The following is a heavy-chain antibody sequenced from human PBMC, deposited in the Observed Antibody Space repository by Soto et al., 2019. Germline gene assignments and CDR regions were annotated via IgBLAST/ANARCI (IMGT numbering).Heavy chain of an antibody. D-gene: IGHD2-15*01. CDR3: ARGPYCSGGSCYSVGMDV. CDR2: IYYSGST. V-gene: IGHV4-59*01. CDR1: GGSISSYY. Sequence: SEPLSLTCTVSGGSISSYYWSWIRQPPGNGLEWIGYIYYSGSTNYNPSLKSRVTISVDTSKNQFSLKLSSVTAADTAVYYCARGPYCSGGSCYSVGMDVWGQGTTVTVSS. J-gene: IGHJ6*02.